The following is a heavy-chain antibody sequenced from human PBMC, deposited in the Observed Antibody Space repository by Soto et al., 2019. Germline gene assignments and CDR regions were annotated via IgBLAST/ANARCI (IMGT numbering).Heavy chain of an antibody. Sequence: SQTLSLTCVIPGDSVSSNSAAWNWIRQSPSRGLEWLGRTYYRSKCYNDYAVSVKSRITINPDTSKNQFSLQLNSVTPEDTAVYYCARGLSSSWYWFDPWGQGTLVTVSS. CDR3: ARGLSSSWYWFDP. CDR2: TYYRSKCYN. CDR1: GDSVSSNSAA. J-gene: IGHJ5*02. D-gene: IGHD6-13*01. V-gene: IGHV6-1*01.